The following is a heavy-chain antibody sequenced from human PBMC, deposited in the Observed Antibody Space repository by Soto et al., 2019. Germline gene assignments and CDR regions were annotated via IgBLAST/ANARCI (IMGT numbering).Heavy chain of an antibody. CDR3: ARDLWLGESFRYYFDY. J-gene: IGHJ4*01. CDR2: ISAYNYNT. D-gene: IGHD3-10*01. CDR1: GYTFTSYG. V-gene: IGHV1-18*01. Sequence: ASVKVSCKASGYTFTSYGLSWVRQAPGQGLEWMGRISAYNYNTNYAQKLQGRVTMTTDTSTSTAYMELSSLTSEDTALYYCARDLWLGESFRYYFDYWDQGTLVTVSS.